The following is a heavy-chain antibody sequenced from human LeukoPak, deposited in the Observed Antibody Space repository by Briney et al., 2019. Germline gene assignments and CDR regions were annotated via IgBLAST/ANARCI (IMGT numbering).Heavy chain of an antibody. CDR1: GFTFSSYS. V-gene: IGHV3-23*01. CDR2: ISGSGGST. J-gene: IGHJ4*02. CDR3: AKFARWDYDSSGYYY. D-gene: IGHD3-22*01. Sequence: PGGSLRLSCAASGFTFSSYSMNWVRQAPGKGLEWVSSISGSGGSTYYADSVKGRFTISRDNSKNTLYLQMNSLRAEDTAVYYCAKFARWDYDSSGYYYWGQGTLVTVSS.